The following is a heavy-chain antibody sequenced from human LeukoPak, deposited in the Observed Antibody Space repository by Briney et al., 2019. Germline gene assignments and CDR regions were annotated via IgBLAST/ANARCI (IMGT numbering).Heavy chain of an antibody. D-gene: IGHD6-13*01. V-gene: IGHV4-59*08. J-gene: IGHJ5*01. Sequence: PSETLSLTCTGSGGSISSYYWSWIRQPPGKGLEWIGYIYYSGSTNYNPSLKSRVTISVDTSKNQFSLKLSSVTAADTAVYHCARVTEGYSSSWFDYWGQGTLVTVSS. CDR3: ARVTEGYSSSWFDY. CDR1: GGSISSYY. CDR2: IYYSGST.